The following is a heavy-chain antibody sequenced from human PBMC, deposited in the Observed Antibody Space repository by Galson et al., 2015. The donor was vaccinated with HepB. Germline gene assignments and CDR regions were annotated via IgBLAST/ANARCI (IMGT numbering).Heavy chain of an antibody. J-gene: IGHJ4*02. CDR1: GFTFSSYW. CDR2: IKQDGSEK. V-gene: IGHV3-7*01. CDR3: ARGRSSCYYPY. D-gene: IGHD3-22*01. Sequence: SLRLSCAASGFTFSSYWMSWVRQAPGKGLEWVANIKQDGSEKYYVDSVKGRFTISRDNAKNSLYLQMNSLRAEDTGLYYCARGRSSCYYPYWGQGTLVTVSS.